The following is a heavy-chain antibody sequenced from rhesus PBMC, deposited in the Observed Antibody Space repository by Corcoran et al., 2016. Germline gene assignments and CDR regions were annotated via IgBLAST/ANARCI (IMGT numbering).Heavy chain of an antibody. CDR1: GSCFTSSW. CDR2: MNPSKSDT. J-gene: IGHJ5-1*01. D-gene: IGHD5-24*01. Sequence: EVQLVQSGAEVIRPGGSLKLPCKPSGSCFTSSWLTLVRQMPGKGREWMSAMNPSKSDTRYNPSFQGQVTISADKSISTAYLQWSSLKASDTATYYCALTFVQFGAARSRARFDVWGPGVLVTVSS. V-gene: IGHV5-20*02. CDR3: ALTFVQFGAARSRARFDV.